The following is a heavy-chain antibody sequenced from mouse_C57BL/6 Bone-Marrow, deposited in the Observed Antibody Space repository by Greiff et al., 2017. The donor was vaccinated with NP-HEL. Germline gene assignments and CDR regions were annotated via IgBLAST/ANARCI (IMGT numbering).Heavy chain of an antibody. D-gene: IGHD1-1*01. Sequence: QVQLKESGAELVRPGASVTLSCKASGYTFTDYEMHWVKQTPVHGLEWIGAIDPETGGTAYNQKFKGKAILTADKSSSTAYMELRSLTSEDSAVYYCTKGVYYYGSRYAMDYWGQGTSVTVSS. CDR2: IDPETGGT. CDR3: TKGVYYYGSRYAMDY. J-gene: IGHJ4*01. CDR1: GYTFTDYE. V-gene: IGHV1-15*01.